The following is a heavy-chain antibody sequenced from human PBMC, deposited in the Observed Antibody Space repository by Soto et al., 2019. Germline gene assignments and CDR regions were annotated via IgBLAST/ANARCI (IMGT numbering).Heavy chain of an antibody. D-gene: IGHD2-15*01. Sequence: GGSLRLSCVASEFSFSAYWIALVRQAPGKGLEWVANLDQRGGEKHYVDSVKGRFTISRDNAKNSLYLQMNSLRAEDTAVYYCARDRRRYCIGGSCYVYWGQGTLVTVSS. CDR1: EFSFSAYW. CDR2: LDQRGGEK. J-gene: IGHJ4*02. V-gene: IGHV3-7*01. CDR3: ARDRRRYCIGGSCYVY.